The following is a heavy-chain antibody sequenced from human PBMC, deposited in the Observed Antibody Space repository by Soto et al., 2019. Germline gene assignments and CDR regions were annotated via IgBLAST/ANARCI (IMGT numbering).Heavy chain of an antibody. D-gene: IGHD6-19*01. J-gene: IGHJ4*02. V-gene: IGHV3-23*01. CDR3: AKGSSGGKHQYSRGWYIFDY. CDR1: GFTFSSYA. Sequence: EVQLLESGGGLVQPGGSLRLSCAASGFTFSSYAMSWVRQAPGKGLEWVSAISGSGGSTYYADSVKGRFTISRDNSKNTLYLQMNSLRAEDTAVYYCAKGSSGGKHQYSRGWYIFDYWGQGTLVTVSS. CDR2: ISGSGGST.